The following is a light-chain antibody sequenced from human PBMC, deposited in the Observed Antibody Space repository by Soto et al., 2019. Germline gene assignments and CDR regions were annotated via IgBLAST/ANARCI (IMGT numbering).Light chain of an antibody. CDR2: GAS. Sequence: EVVMTQSPATLSVLPGERATLSCRASQRVNTNLAWYQQKPGQAPRLLMYGASTRATGVPARFSGSGSGTEFTLAISSLQSEDFAVYYCQQYNDWPRLTFGGGTKVEIK. CDR1: QRVNTN. J-gene: IGKJ4*01. V-gene: IGKV3-15*01. CDR3: QQYNDWPRLT.